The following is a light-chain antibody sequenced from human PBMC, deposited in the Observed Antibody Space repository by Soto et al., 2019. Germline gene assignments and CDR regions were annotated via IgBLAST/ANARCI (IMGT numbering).Light chain of an antibody. Sequence: EIILTQSPATLSLSPGERATLSCRASQRVSGYLAWYQQRPGQAPRLLIYESTNRATGTPARFSGSGSGTDFTLTISRLVAEDSAIYYCQQRSDGLTFGGGTKVEI. V-gene: IGKV3-11*01. J-gene: IGKJ4*01. CDR2: EST. CDR1: QRVSGY. CDR3: QQRSDGLT.